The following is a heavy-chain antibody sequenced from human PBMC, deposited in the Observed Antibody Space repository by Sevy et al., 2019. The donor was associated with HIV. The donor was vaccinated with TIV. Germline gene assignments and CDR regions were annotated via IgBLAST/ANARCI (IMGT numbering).Heavy chain of an antibody. Sequence: GGSLRLSCAASGFTFSDYYMSWICQAPGKGLEWVSYISSSGSTIYYADSVKGRFTISRDNAKNSLYLQMNSLRAEDTAVYYCARVGVETYYYDSSGAFDIWGQGTMVTVSS. V-gene: IGHV3-11*01. D-gene: IGHD3-22*01. CDR2: ISSSGSTI. CDR3: ARVGVETYYYDSSGAFDI. J-gene: IGHJ3*02. CDR1: GFTFSDYY.